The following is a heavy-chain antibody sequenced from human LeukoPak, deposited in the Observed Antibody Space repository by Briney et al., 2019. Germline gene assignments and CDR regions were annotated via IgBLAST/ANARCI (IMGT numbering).Heavy chain of an antibody. V-gene: IGHV3-21*01. CDR3: ARDSLMSAYYDSSGYTPFDY. D-gene: IGHD3-22*01. J-gene: IGHJ4*02. CDR2: ISSSSSYI. Sequence: GGSLRLSCAASGFTFSSYSMNWVRQAPGKGLEWVSSISSSSSYIYYADSVKGRFTISRDNAKNSLYLQMNSLRAEDTAVYYCARDSLMSAYYDSSGYTPFDYWGQGTLVTVSS. CDR1: GFTFSSYS.